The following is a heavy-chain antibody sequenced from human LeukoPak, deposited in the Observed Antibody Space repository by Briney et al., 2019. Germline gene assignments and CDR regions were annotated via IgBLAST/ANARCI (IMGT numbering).Heavy chain of an antibody. D-gene: IGHD4-17*01. V-gene: IGHV1-2*02. CDR1: GYTFTGYY. CDR2: INPNSGGT. J-gene: IGHJ4*02. Sequence: GASVKVSCKASGYTFTGYYMHWVRQAPGQGLEWMGWINPNSGGTNYAQKFQGRVTMTRDTSISTAYMELSRLRSEDTAVYYCARDRATVTYAGFDYWGQGTLVTVSS. CDR3: ARDRATVTYAGFDY.